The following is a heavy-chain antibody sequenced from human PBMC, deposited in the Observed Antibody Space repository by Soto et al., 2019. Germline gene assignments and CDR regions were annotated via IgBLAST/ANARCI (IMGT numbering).Heavy chain of an antibody. V-gene: IGHV1-69*13. CDR2: IIPIFGTA. CDR3: ASPSSTVVTPYYYYGMDV. J-gene: IGHJ6*02. D-gene: IGHD4-17*01. Sequence: GASVKVSCKASGGTFSSYAISWVRQAPGQGLEWMGGIIPIFGTANYAQKFQGRVTITADESTSTAYMELSSLRSEDTAVYYCASPSSTVVTPYYYYGMDVWGQVTTFTVSS. CDR1: GGTFSSYA.